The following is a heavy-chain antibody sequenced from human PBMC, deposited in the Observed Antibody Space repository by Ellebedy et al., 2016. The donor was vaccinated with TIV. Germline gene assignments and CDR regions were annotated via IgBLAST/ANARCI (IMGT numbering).Heavy chain of an antibody. D-gene: IGHD3-22*01. V-gene: IGHV3-53*01. CDR2: LYSGGYT. CDR3: ARDYIGAGYHSDSSGHYKVHYFDY. J-gene: IGHJ4*02. Sequence: GGSLRLSXAASGFTVSTNYMSWVRQAPGKGLEWVSVLYSGGYTNHTDSVGGRFTISRDDSKNTVFLQMNSLRAEDTAVYYCARDYIGAGYHSDSSGHYKVHYFDYWGQGTLVTVSS. CDR1: GFTVSTNY.